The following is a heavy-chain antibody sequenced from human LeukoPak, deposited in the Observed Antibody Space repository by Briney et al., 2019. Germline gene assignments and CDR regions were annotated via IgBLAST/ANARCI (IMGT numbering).Heavy chain of an antibody. CDR2: ISSSSSYT. D-gene: IGHD5-24*01. J-gene: IGHJ4*02. CDR1: GFTFSDYY. V-gene: IGHV3-11*05. Sequence: GGSLRLSCAASGFTFSDYYMSWIRQAPGKGLEWVSYISSSSSYTNYADPVKGRFTISRDNAKNSLYLQMNSLRAEDTAVYYCARDWERWEMATTTPYWGQGTLVTVSS. CDR3: ARDWERWEMATTTPY.